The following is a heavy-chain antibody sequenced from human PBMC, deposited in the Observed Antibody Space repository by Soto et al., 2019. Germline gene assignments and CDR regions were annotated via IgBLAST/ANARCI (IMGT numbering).Heavy chain of an antibody. J-gene: IGHJ6*03. V-gene: IGHV3-23*01. CDR2: LGGNGFTT. CDR1: GFTFGSYA. Sequence: EVQLLESGGGLVQPGGSLRLSCVVSGFTFGSYAMSWVRQAPAKGPEWVAILGGNGFTTYYADSVQGRFTISGDKSKSTLFLQMNRLRAYDTGVYYCAIALLPSVNFFYDMGVWGRGTSVTVSS. CDR3: AIALLPSVNFFYDMGV. D-gene: IGHD1-26*01.